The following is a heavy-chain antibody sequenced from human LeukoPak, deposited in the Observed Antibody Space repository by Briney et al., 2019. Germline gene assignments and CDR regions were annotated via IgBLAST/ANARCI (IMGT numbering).Heavy chain of an antibody. CDR1: GDSISSSY. J-gene: IGHJ3*02. CDR3: ARDRLVGSVHTFDM. D-gene: IGHD1-26*01. V-gene: IGHV4-59*01. Sequence: PSETLSLTCSVSGDSISSSYWSWIRQSPGKGLEWIGYIYYTGSTTYNPSLKGRVTMSMDTSENQMSLNLRSVTAADTAVYYCARDRLVGSVHTFDMWSQGTMVTVSS. CDR2: IYYTGST.